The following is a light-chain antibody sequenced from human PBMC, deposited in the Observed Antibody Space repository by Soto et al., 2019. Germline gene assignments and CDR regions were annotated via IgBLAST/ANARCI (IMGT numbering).Light chain of an antibody. CDR2: DAS. CDR1: HDITSY. CDR3: QKCDYLPI. J-gene: IGKJ3*01. Sequence: DIQMTQSPSSLSASVGDRVTITCQASHDITSYLNWYQHKPGKAPKLLIYDASILKAGVPSRFSGSGSVTNFTFSISSLQPEDVATYYCQKCDYLPIFGPGTTVDFK. V-gene: IGKV1-33*01.